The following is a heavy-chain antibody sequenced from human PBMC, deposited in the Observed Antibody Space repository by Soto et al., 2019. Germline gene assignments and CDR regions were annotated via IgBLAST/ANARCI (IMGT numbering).Heavy chain of an antibody. CDR2: IYYSGST. Sequence: KPSETLSLTCTVSGGSISSYYWSWIRQPPGKGLEWIGYIYYSGSTNYNPSLKSRVTISVDTYKNQSSLKLSSVTAADTAVYYCARAYSGYDWFDYWGQGTLVTVSS. J-gene: IGHJ4*02. CDR1: GGSISSYY. D-gene: IGHD5-12*01. CDR3: ARAYSGYDWFDY. V-gene: IGHV4-59*01.